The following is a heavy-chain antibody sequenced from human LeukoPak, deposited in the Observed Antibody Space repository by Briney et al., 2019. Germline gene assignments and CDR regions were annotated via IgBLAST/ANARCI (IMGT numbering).Heavy chain of an antibody. CDR3: ARDGDYTNTYFDY. Sequence: GGSLRLSCAASAFTFSNYGMHWVRQAPGKGLEWVSSISTSSLFIYYADSVKGRFTISRDNAKSSLYLQTNSLRAEDTAVYYCARDGDYTNTYFDYWGQGTLVTVSS. CDR1: AFTFSNYG. D-gene: IGHD4-11*01. J-gene: IGHJ4*02. CDR2: ISTSSLFI. V-gene: IGHV3-21*01.